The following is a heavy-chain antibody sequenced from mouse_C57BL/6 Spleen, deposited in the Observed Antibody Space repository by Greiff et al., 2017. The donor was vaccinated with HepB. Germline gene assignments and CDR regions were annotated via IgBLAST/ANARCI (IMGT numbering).Heavy chain of an antibody. CDR1: GYTFTSYW. CDR2: IYPGSGST. CDR3: AREEITTVGATDYAMDY. V-gene: IGHV1-55*01. D-gene: IGHD1-1*01. J-gene: IGHJ4*01. Sequence: QVQLQQPGAELVKPGASVKMSCKASGYTFTSYWITWVKQRPGQGLEWIGDIYPGSGSTNYNEKFKSKATLTVDISSTTAYMQLSSLTSEDSAVYYGAREEITTVGATDYAMDYWGQGTSVTVAS.